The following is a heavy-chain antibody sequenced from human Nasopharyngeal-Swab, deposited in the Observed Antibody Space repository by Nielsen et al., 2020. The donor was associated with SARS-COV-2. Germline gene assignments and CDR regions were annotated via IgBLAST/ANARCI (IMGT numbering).Heavy chain of an antibody. V-gene: IGHV1-69*13. J-gene: IGHJ4*02. Sequence: SVKVSCQASGGTFSSYAISWVRQAPGQGLEWMGGIIPIFGTANYAQKFQGRVTITADESTSTAYMELSSLRSEDAAVYYCARDLRSPKGYWGQGTLVTVSS. CDR3: ARDLRSPKGY. D-gene: IGHD5/OR15-5a*01. CDR1: GGTFSSYA. CDR2: IIPIFGTA.